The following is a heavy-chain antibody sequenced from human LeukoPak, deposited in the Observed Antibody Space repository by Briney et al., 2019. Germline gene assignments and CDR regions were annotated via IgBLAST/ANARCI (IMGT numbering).Heavy chain of an antibody. CDR1: GGSVSSRNYY. CDR3: ARGWQQGPRYFDL. CDR2: ISYSGST. D-gene: IGHD4-23*01. V-gene: IGHV4-61*01. Sequence: PSETLSLTCTVSGGSVSSRNYYWSWIRQPPGKGLEWIGYISYSGSTNYNPSLKNRVTISVDTSKNQFSLKLSSVTAADTAVYYCARGWQQGPRYFDLWGRGTLVTVSS. J-gene: IGHJ2*01.